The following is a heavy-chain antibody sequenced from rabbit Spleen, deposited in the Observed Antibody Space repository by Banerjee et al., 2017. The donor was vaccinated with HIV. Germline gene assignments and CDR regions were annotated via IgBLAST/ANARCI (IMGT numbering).Heavy chain of an antibody. V-gene: IGHV1S45*01. CDR1: GFDFSNYG. Sequence: QEQLKETGGGLVQPGGSLTLSCKASGFDFSNYGVSWVRQAPGKGLEWIGYIDPIFVTTYYASWAKGRFTISKTSSTTVTLQMTRLTAADTATYFCARDRAGTGTYGYADYFNLWGPGTLVTVS. D-gene: IGHD6-1*01. CDR3: ARDRAGTGTYGYADYFNL. J-gene: IGHJ4*01. CDR2: IDPIFVTT.